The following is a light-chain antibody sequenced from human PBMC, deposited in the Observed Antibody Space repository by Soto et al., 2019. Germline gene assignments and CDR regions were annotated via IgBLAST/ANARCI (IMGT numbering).Light chain of an antibody. CDR1: KSISSY. CDR2: AAS. J-gene: IGKJ1*01. V-gene: IGKV1-9*01. Sequence: SQSVSSLSAAAVAWVTSTCRGSKSISSYLNWCQQKVGKAPKILIYAASSLQRGVTARFCSGGCGTAFSLTISSLQAEEYATYYCHQHNSSPWTFGQGTKVDI. CDR3: HQHNSSPWT.